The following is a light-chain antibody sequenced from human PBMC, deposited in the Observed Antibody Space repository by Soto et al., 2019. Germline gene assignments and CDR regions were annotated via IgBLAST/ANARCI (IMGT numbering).Light chain of an antibody. CDR1: SNDVGGYNY. V-gene: IGLV2-14*01. Sequence: QSVLAQPASVSGSPGQSIPISCTGTSNDVGGYNYVSWYQQHPGKAPKLMIYDVSNRPSGVSNRFSGSKSGNTASLTISGLQADDEADYYCSSYTSSSTEVFGTGTKVTVL. J-gene: IGLJ1*01. CDR3: SSYTSSSTEV. CDR2: DVS.